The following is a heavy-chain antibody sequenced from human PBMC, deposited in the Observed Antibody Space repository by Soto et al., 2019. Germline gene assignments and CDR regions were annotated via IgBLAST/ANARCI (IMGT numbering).Heavy chain of an antibody. CDR1: GFTFGDYA. CDR3: TRGSTNLWFGELLFDY. CDR2: IRSKAYGGTT. J-gene: IGHJ4*02. Sequence: GGSLRLSCTASGFTFGDYAMSWFRQAPGKGLEWVGFIRSKAYGGTTEYAASVKGRFTISRDDPKSIAYLQMNSLKTGDTAVYYCTRGSTNLWFGELLFDYWGQGTLVTVSS. V-gene: IGHV3-49*03. D-gene: IGHD3-10*01.